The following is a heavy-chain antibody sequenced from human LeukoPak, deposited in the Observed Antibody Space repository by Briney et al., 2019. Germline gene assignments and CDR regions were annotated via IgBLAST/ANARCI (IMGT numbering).Heavy chain of an antibody. V-gene: IGHV1-2*02. CDR2: INLNSGGT. D-gene: IGHD3-3*01. CDR3: ARVIGDYDFWSGYYWFDP. J-gene: IGHJ5*02. CDR1: GYTFTGYY. Sequence: ASVKVSCKASGYTFTGYYMHWVRQAPGQGLEWMGWINLNSGGTNHAQKFQGRVTMTRDTSISTAYMELSRLRSDDTAVYYCARVIGDYDFWSGYYWFDPWGQGTLVTVSS.